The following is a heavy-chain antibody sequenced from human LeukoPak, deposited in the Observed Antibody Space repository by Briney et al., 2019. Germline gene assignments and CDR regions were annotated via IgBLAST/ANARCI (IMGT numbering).Heavy chain of an antibody. J-gene: IGHJ4*02. CDR2: IRYSGST. V-gene: IGHV4-39*01. D-gene: IGHD6-19*01. CDR1: GDSFSSGSYF. CDR3: ARLDSNGPNDY. Sequence: SETLSLTCTVSGDSFSSGSYFWGWIRQPPGKGLEWIGSIRYSGSTYYNPSRKSRLTISVDTSKNQFSLKLSSVTAADTAVYYCARLDSNGPNDYWGQGTLVTVSS.